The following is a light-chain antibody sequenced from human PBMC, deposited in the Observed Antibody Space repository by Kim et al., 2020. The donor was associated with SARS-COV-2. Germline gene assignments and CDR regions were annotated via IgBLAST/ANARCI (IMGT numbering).Light chain of an antibody. Sequence: ASVGDRVTITCRESQDISRYLNWYQQKPGEAPKLLIYTASSLQSGVPSRFTGSGSETDFTLTISSLQPEDFATYYCQQTYSASRTFGQGTKVDIK. V-gene: IGKV1-39*01. CDR2: TAS. CDR3: QQTYSASRT. CDR1: QDISRY. J-gene: IGKJ1*01.